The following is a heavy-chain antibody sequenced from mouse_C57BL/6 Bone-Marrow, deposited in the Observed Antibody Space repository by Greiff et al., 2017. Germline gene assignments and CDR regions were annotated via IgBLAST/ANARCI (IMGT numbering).Heavy chain of an antibody. Sequence: QVQLQQPGAELVKPGASVKLSCKASGYTFTSYWMHWVKQRPGQGLEWIGMIHPKSGSTNYNEKFKSKATLTVDKSSSTAYMQLSSLTSEDSAVYYCATRSSYRYFDVWGTGTTVTVSS. CDR2: IHPKSGST. CDR1: GYTFTSYW. CDR3: ATRSSYRYFDV. D-gene: IGHD1-1*01. J-gene: IGHJ1*03. V-gene: IGHV1-64*01.